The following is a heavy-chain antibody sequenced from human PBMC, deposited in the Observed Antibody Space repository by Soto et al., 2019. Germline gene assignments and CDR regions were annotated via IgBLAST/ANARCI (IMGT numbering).Heavy chain of an antibody. CDR3: ARVGGYLTRALYYYYYYGMDV. CDR2: IKQDGSEK. J-gene: IGHJ6*02. V-gene: IGHV3-7*01. D-gene: IGHD5-12*01. Sequence: GGSLRLSCAASGFTFSSYWMSWVRQAPGKGLEWVANIKQDGSEKYYVDSVKGRFTISRDNAKNSLYLQMNSLGAEDTAVYYCARVGGYLTRALYYYYYYGMDVWGQGTTVTVSS. CDR1: GFTFSSYW.